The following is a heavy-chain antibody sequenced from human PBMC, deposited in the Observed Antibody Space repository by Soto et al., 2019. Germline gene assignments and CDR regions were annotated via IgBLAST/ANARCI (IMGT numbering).Heavy chain of an antibody. CDR3: ARRYSGYDLDY. CDR1: GGSFSGYY. J-gene: IGHJ4*02. V-gene: IGHV4-34*01. Sequence: PSETLSLTCAVYGGSFSGYYWSWIRQPPGKGLEWIGEINHSGSTNYNPSLKSRVTISVDTSKNQFSLKLSSVTAADTAVYYCARRYSGYDLDYWGQGTLVT. CDR2: INHSGST. D-gene: IGHD5-12*01.